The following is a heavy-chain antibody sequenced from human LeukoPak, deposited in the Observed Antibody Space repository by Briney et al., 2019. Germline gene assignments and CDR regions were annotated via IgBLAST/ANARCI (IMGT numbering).Heavy chain of an antibody. Sequence: SETLSLTCTVSGDSISSYYWSWIRQPAGKGLEWIGRIYTSGSTNYNPSLKSRVTTSVDTSKNQFSLKLSSVTAADTAVYYCARDGEDGGLSSLWGQGTLVTVSS. J-gene: IGHJ4*02. CDR2: IYTSGST. V-gene: IGHV4-4*07. CDR3: ARDGEDGGLSSL. CDR1: GDSISSYY. D-gene: IGHD4-23*01.